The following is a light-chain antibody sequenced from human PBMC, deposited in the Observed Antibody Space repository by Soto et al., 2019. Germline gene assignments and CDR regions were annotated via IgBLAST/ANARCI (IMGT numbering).Light chain of an antibody. CDR2: AAS. CDR3: LQSYSTPKT. Sequence: IPLTQSASTLSAAVGDRVTISCRASQSIRSYLNLYRHKPGKAPKILMYAASSLQSRVPSRFLSSGSGADCTRTISSLQPGDFLTDSCLQSYSTPKTFRLMTQV. CDR1: QSIRSY. V-gene: IGKV1-39*01. J-gene: IGKJ1*01.